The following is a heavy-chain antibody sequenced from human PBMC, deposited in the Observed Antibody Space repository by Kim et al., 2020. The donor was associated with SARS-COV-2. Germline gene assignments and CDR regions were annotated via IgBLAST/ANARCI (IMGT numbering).Heavy chain of an antibody. CDR1: GYTFTSYN. CDR3: ARDVGPLGY. D-gene: IGHD3-16*01. Sequence: ASVKVSCKASGYTFTSYNIHWVRQAPGQRPEWLGWINAGSGNTRYSQKCQDRVTITRDTSATTAYMELSSLRSEDTAIYYCARDVGPLGYWGQGILVTVS. J-gene: IGHJ4*02. V-gene: IGHV1-3*01. CDR2: INAGSGNT.